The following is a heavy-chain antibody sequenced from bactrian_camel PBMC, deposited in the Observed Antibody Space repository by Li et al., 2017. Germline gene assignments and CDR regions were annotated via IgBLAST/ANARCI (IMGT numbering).Heavy chain of an antibody. Sequence: HVQLVESGGGSVQSGGSLRLSCAASGYTYSSDCMGWFRQAPGKGLEWVSRIKTDGSSTYYSDSVKGRFTISRDNAKNTVSLQMNSLKSEDTALYYCVRGTYGAFNWGQGTQVTVS. D-gene: IGHD5*01. J-gene: IGHJ4*01. CDR3: VRGTYGAFN. V-gene: IGHV3S6*01. CDR1: GYTYSSDC. CDR2: IKTDGSST.